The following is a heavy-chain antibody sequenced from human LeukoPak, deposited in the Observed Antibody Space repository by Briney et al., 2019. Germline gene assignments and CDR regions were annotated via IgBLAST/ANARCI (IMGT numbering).Heavy chain of an antibody. Sequence: PGGSLRPSCAASGFTFSSYSMNWVRQAPGKGLEWASYISSSSSTIYYADSVKGRFTTSRDNAKNSLYLQMNSLRAEDTAVYYCARARLWFGEFPFDYWGQGTLVTVSS. D-gene: IGHD3-10*01. V-gene: IGHV3-48*04. CDR2: ISSSSSTI. CDR3: ARARLWFGEFPFDY. CDR1: GFTFSSYS. J-gene: IGHJ4*02.